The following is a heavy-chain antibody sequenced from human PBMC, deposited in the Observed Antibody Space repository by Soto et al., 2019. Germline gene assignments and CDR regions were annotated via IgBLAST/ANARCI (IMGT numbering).Heavy chain of an antibody. J-gene: IGHJ6*02. D-gene: IGHD3-3*01. CDR3: ARGKRYYDFWSGYYRNYYYYGMDV. V-gene: IGHV4-34*01. CDR2: INHSGST. CDR1: GGSFIGCY. Sequence: AETLSLTCAVYGGSFIGCYCICIRHPPFKGLEWIVEINHSGSTNYNPSLKSRVTISVDTSKNQFSLKLSSVTAADTAVYYCARGKRYYDFWSGYYRNYYYYGMDVWGQGTTVTVSS.